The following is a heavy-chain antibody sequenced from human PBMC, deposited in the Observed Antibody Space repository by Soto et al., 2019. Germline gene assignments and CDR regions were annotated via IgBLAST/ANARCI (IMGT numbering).Heavy chain of an antibody. CDR2: IIPAFGTP. CDR1: GGTFNNYA. V-gene: IGHV1-69*01. Sequence: QVQLAQSGAEVKKRGSSVKVSCRVSGGTFNNYAISWVRQAPGEGLEWMGGIIPAFGTPTYAQRFKDRVTISADVYAATAYMELTSLRSDDTAVYYCARDTREITRVRGVIPYYIYHMDVWGPGTTVAVSS. CDR3: ARDTREITRVRGVIPYYIYHMDV. D-gene: IGHD3-10*01. J-gene: IGHJ6*02.